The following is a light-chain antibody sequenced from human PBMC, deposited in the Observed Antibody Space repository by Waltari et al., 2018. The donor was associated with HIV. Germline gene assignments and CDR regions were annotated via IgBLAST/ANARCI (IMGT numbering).Light chain of an antibody. CDR2: GNR. V-gene: IGLV1-40*01. J-gene: IGLJ2*01. Sequence: QSVLTQPPSVSGAPGQRVTISCTGSSSNIGAGYDVHWYQQLPGTAPKPPLYGNRNRPAGVPDRFSGSKSGTSASRAITGLQAEDGADYYCQSYDSSLSGVVFGGGTRLTVL. CDR3: QSYDSSLSGVV. CDR1: SSNIGAGYD.